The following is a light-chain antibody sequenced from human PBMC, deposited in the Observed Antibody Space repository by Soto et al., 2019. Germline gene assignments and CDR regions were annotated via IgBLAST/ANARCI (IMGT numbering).Light chain of an antibody. CDR3: QQSFSPSQT. Sequence: DIQMTQSPSSLSASVGDRVTITCRASQTISKYSAWYQQKPGKAADLLIYDVSTFQSGVPSRVSGSGSGTDFTLTISSLQPEDFATCYSQQSFSPSQTFGQGTRVE. CDR2: DVS. CDR1: QTISKY. V-gene: IGKV1-39*01. J-gene: IGKJ1*01.